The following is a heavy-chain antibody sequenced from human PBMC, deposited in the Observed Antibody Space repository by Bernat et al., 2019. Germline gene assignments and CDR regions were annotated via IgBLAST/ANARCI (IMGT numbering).Heavy chain of an antibody. J-gene: IGHJ5*02. CDR1: GFSFSRYA. D-gene: IGHD1-1*01. CDR2: TSYDGSDT. Sequence: QVQLVESGGGVVQPGRSLRLSCAASGFSFSRYAMHWVRQAPGKGLEWVAVTSYDGSDTDYADSVKGRVTISRDNSKNTLYLQMNSLTSEDTAVYYCARDLLLERGGWFDPWGQGTLVTISS. CDR3: ARDLLLERGGWFDP. V-gene: IGHV3-30-3*01.